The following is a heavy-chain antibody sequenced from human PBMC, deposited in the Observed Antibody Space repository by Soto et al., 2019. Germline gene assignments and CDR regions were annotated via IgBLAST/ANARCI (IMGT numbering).Heavy chain of an antibody. J-gene: IGHJ6*03. CDR3: AKDLDGTPYLAYYYYYMDV. V-gene: IGHV3-23*01. CDR1: GFTFSSYA. CDR2: ISGSGGST. Sequence: EVQLLESGGGLVQPGGSLRLSCAASGFTFSSYAMSWVRQAPGKGLEWVSAISGSGGSTYCADSVKGRFTISRDNSKNTLYLQMNSLRAEDTAVYYCAKDLDGTPYLAYYYYYMDVWGKGTTVTVSS. D-gene: IGHD1-26*01.